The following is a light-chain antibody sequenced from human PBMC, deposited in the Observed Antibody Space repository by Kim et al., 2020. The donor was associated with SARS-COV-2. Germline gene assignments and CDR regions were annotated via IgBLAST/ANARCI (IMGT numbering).Light chain of an antibody. J-gene: IGLJ2*01. CDR3: SSYESSSALV. V-gene: IGLV2-14*03. CDR2: DVS. CDR1: SNDVGGFNY. Sequence: QSALTQSASVSGSPGQSITISCTGTSNDVGGFNYVSWYQHHPGKAPKLMIYDVSKRPSGVSNRFSGSKSGNTASLTISGLQAEDDAYYYCSSYESSSALVFGGGTQLTVL.